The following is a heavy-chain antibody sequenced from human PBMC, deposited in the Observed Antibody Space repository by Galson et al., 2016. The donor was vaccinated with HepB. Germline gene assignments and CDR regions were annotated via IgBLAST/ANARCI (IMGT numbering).Heavy chain of an antibody. CDR3: AKGRTAAPGYRAFFDS. Sequence: SLRLSCAASGFTFSNYWMNWVRQAPGKGLEWVGNIKYDGSEKYYVDSVEGRFTNSRDDAKNSLYLQMNSLRADDTAVYYCAKGRTAAPGYRAFFDSWGQGTLVTVSS. V-gene: IGHV3-7*03. D-gene: IGHD2-15*01. J-gene: IGHJ4*02. CDR1: GFTFSNYW. CDR2: IKYDGSEK.